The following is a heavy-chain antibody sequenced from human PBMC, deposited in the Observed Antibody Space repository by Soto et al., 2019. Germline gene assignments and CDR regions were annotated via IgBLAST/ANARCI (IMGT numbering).Heavy chain of an antibody. CDR3: AKRRRTLGSKNWFDP. J-gene: IGHJ5*02. Sequence: QVQLVQSGAEVKKPGASVKVSCKASGYTFTSYDINWVRQATGQGLEWMGWMNPNSGNTGYAQKFQGRVTMTRNTSISTAYMELSSLRSDDTAVYYCAKRRRTLGSKNWFDPWGQGTLVTVSS. V-gene: IGHV1-8*01. CDR1: GYTFTSYD. D-gene: IGHD6-13*01. CDR2: MNPNSGNT.